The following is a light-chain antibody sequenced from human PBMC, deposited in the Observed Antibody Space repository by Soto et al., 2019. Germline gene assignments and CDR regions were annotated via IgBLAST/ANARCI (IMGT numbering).Light chain of an antibody. CDR1: QSVSSSY. Sequence: EIVLTQSPGTLSLSPGERATLSCRASQSVSSSYLAWYQQKPGQAPRLLIYGASSRATGIPDRFSGSGSGTDFTLTISRLEPEDFAVYYCHQYDSSPRTFGGGTTVEIK. CDR2: GAS. J-gene: IGKJ4*01. V-gene: IGKV3-20*01. CDR3: HQYDSSPRT.